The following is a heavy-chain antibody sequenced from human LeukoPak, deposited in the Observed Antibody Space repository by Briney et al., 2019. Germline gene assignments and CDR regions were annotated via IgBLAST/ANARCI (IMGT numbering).Heavy chain of an antibody. CDR1: GFTFNRYS. CDR2: ISSSSSYI. J-gene: IGHJ6*04. V-gene: IGHV3-21*01. D-gene: IGHD3-10*02. CDR3: AELGITMIGGV. Sequence: KTGGSLRLSCAASGFTFNRYSMNWVRQAPGKGVEWVSSISSSSSYIYYADSVKGRFTISRDNAKNSLYLQMNSLRAEDTAVYYCAELGITMIGGVWGKGTTVTISS.